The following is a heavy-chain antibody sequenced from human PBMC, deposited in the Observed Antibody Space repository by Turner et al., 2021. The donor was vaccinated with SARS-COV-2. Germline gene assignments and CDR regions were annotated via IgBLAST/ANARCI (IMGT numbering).Heavy chain of an antibody. D-gene: IGHD5-18*01. CDR2: VYYSGST. V-gene: IGHV4-39*01. CDR1: GGSISSSNYY. J-gene: IGHJ4*02. CDR3: ARFEYGYSYSFGFDY. Sequence: QLPLQESGPGLVKSSETLSLTCTVSGGSISSSNYYWGWIRQPPGKGLEWIGSVYYSGSTYYNPSLKSRLTISVDTSKNQFSLKLSSVTAADTAVYYCARFEYGYSYSFGFDYWGQGTLVTVSS.